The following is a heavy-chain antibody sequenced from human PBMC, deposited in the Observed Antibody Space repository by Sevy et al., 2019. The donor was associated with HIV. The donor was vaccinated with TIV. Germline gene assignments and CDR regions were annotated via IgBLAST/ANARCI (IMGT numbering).Heavy chain of an antibody. Sequence: GGSLRLSCAASGFTFSSYGMHWVRQAPGKGLEWVAVIWNDRSNKYYADSVKGRFTISRDNSKNTLYLQMNSLRAEDTAVYYCASLPNNYYDSSGYSGGDAFDIWGQGTMVTVSS. CDR2: IWNDRSNK. CDR3: ASLPNNYYDSSGYSGGDAFDI. CDR1: GFTFSSYG. J-gene: IGHJ3*02. V-gene: IGHV3-33*01. D-gene: IGHD3-22*01.